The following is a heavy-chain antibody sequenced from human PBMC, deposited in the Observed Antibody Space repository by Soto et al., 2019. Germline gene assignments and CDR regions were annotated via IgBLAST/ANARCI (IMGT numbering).Heavy chain of an antibody. CDR2: ITDTGGDA. CDR1: GLTFGSRA. Sequence: EVQLLESGGDLKQPGGSLRLSCVASGLTFGSRAMSWVRQAPGEGLQWVSTITDTGGDAKYADSVRGRFVISRDNSKNTLYLQMNSLRAEDTAVYYCARQLWLKLGAFDIWGQGTMVTVSS. CDR3: ARQLWLKLGAFDI. J-gene: IGHJ3*02. V-gene: IGHV3-23*01. D-gene: IGHD5-18*01.